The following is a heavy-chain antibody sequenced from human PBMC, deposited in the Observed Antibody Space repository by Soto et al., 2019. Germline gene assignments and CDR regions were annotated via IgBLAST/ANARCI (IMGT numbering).Heavy chain of an antibody. CDR3: ANAGGRAGLWFGEFWSAAFDI. J-gene: IGHJ3*02. CDR2: ISGSGGST. D-gene: IGHD3-10*01. Sequence: GGSLRLSCAASGFTFSSYAMSWVRQAPGKGLEWVSAISGSGGSTYYADSVKGRFTISRDNSKNTLYLQMNSLRAEDTAVYYCANAGGRAGLWFGEFWSAAFDIWGQGTMVTVSS. V-gene: IGHV3-23*01. CDR1: GFTFSSYA.